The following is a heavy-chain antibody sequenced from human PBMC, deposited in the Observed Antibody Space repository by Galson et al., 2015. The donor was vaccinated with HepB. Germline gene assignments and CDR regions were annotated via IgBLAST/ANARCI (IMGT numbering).Heavy chain of an antibody. V-gene: IGHV3-49*03. CDR2: IRSKAYGGTT. D-gene: IGHD4-23*01. J-gene: IGHJ6*02. CDR1: GFTFGDYA. Sequence: SLRLSCAASGFTFGDYAMSWFRQAPGKGLEWVGFIRSKAYGGTTEYAASVKGRFTISRDDSKSIAYLQMNSLKTEDTAVYYCTRWRIFGYGGNPGSVTRYYYGMDVWGQGTTVNVSS. CDR3: TRWRIFGYGGNPGSVTRYYYGMDV.